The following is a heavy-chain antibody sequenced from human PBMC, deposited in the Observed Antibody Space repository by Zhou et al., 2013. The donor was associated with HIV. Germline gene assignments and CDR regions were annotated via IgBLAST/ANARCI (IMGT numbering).Heavy chain of an antibody. CDR2: ISPYNANT. Sequence: QVQLVQSGAEMKKPGASVKVACKASGYTFRSYGISWVRQAPGQAGLELMGWISPYNANTNYAQKFQGRVILTTDTSTNTAYMDLRNLTSDDTAVYYCATYCGTRTCSDYWGQGTLVTVSS. D-gene: IGHD2-21*01. CDR1: GYTFRSYG. V-gene: IGHV1-18*01. J-gene: IGHJ4*02. CDR3: ATYCGTRTCSDY.